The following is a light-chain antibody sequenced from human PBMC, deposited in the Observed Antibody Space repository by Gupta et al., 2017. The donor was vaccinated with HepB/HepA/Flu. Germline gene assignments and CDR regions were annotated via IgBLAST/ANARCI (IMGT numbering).Light chain of an antibody. CDR1: SSNIGSNF. J-gene: IGLJ2*01. CDR2: RNS. CDR3: AAWDDSLSGYVA. Sequence: QSVLTQPPSASGTPGQRVTISCPGSSSNIGSNFVYWYQQLPGTAPQLLIYRNSQRPSGVPDRFSGSKSGTSASLAISGLRSEDEADYYCAAWDDSLSGYVAFGGGTKLTVL. V-gene: IGLV1-47*01.